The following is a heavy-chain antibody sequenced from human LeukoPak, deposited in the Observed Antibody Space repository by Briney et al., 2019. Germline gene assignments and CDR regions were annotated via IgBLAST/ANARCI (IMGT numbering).Heavy chain of an antibody. CDR3: ARDPTTVTKGLDI. J-gene: IGHJ3*02. Sequence: SETLSLTYTVSGGSFSSHYWSWIRQPPGKGLEWIGYISYIGSTNYNPSLKSRVTISVDTSKNQFSLKLSSVTAADTAVYYCARDPTTVTKGLDIWGQGTMVPVSS. CDR1: GGSFSSHY. D-gene: IGHD4-17*01. CDR2: ISYIGST. V-gene: IGHV4-59*11.